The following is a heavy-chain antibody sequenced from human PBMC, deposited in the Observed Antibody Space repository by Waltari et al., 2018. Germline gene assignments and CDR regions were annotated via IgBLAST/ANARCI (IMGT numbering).Heavy chain of an antibody. Sequence: QVQLQESGPRLVKPSQTLSLTCTVSGGSISSCFDSWNWIRQPAGKGLEWIGRIYTNGSTNYNPSLKSRVNTSVDTSKNQFSLSLSSLTAADTAVYYCARGPYCSSTSCYGQRIDYWGQGTLVTVSS. CDR2: IYTNGST. CDR3: ARGPYCSSTSCYGQRIDY. V-gene: IGHV4-61*02. D-gene: IGHD2-2*01. J-gene: IGHJ4*02. CDR1: GGSISSCFDS.